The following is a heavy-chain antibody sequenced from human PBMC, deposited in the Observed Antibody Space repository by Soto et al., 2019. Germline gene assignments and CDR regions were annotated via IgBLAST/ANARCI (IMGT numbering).Heavy chain of an antibody. J-gene: IGHJ4*02. CDR3: ERVHHTSGDFWSGYSS. D-gene: IGHD3-3*01. V-gene: IGHV1-18*01. Sequence: ASVKVSCKASGYTFTSYGISWVRQAPGQGLEWMGWISAYNGNTNYAQKLQGRVTMTTDTSTSTAYMELRSLRSDDTAVYYCERVHHTSGDFWSGYSSWGQGTLVTVSS. CDR1: GYTFTSYG. CDR2: ISAYNGNT.